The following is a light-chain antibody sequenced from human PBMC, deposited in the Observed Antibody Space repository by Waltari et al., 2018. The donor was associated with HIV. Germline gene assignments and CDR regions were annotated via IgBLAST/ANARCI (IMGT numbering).Light chain of an antibody. CDR1: SSAVGAYGY. Sequence: QSAMTQPRSVSGSPGQSVHISCTGTSSAVGAYGYVSCYQQHPGKAPKLIIYEVSQRPSGVPARFSGSKSGDTASLTISGLQGEDEAEYYCCSYAGAYTVILGGGTKLTVL. J-gene: IGLJ2*01. CDR2: EVS. CDR3: CSYAGAYTVI. V-gene: IGLV2-11*01.